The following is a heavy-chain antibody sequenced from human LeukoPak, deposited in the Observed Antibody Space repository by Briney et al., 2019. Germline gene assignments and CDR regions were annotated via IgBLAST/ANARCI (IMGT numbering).Heavy chain of an antibody. D-gene: IGHD2-8*01. CDR1: GFTFSSNY. CDR2: IESKTDGGTT. Sequence: PGGSLRLSCAASGFTFSSNYMTWVRQAPGKGLEWVGRIESKTDGGTTDYAAPVKGRFTISRDDSKNTLYLQTNSLKTEDTAVYYCTTELRHTGAIDYWGQGTLVTVSS. V-gene: IGHV3-15*04. J-gene: IGHJ4*02. CDR3: TTELRHTGAIDY.